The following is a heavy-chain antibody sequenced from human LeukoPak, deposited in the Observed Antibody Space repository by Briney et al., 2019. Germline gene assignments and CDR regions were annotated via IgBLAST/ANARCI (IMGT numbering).Heavy chain of an antibody. CDR3: AKSHHVTAIDY. J-gene: IGHJ4*02. Sequence: GSLRLSCAASGFTFINYGMSWVRQAPGKGLEWVSAISGSGGSTYYADSVKGRFTISRDNSKNTLYLQMNSLRAEDTAVYYCAKSHHVTAIDYWGQGTLVTVSS. V-gene: IGHV3-23*01. CDR1: GFTFINYG. CDR2: ISGSGGST. D-gene: IGHD2-21*02.